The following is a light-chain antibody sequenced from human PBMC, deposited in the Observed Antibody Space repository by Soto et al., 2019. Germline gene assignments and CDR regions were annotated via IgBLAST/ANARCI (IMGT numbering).Light chain of an antibody. V-gene: IGKV3-15*01. CDR1: QSVYSN. CDR3: QQYNNWPLT. Sequence: EIVMTQSPATLSVSPGERATLSCRASQSVYSNLAWYQQKPGQAPRLLIYGTSTRATGIPARLSGSGSGTEFSLTISSLQSEDFAVYYCQQYNNWPLTFGGGTKVESK. J-gene: IGKJ4*01. CDR2: GTS.